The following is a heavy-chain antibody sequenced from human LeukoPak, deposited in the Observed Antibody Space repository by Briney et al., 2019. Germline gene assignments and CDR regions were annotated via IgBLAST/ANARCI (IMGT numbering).Heavy chain of an antibody. Sequence: PGGSLRLSCAASGFTVSRNYMSWVRQAPGKGLEWVSVIYSGGSTYYADSVKGRFTISRDNSKNTLYLQMNSLRAEDTAVYYCARDQRITMVRGVAPVYYYYGMDVWGKGTTVTVSS. V-gene: IGHV3-53*01. CDR3: ARDQRITMVRGVAPVYYYYGMDV. J-gene: IGHJ6*04. CDR1: GFTVSRNY. D-gene: IGHD3-10*01. CDR2: IYSGGST.